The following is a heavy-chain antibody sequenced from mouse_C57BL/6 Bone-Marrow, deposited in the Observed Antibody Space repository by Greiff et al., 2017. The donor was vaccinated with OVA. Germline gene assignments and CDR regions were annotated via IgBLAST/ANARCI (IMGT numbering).Heavy chain of an antibody. D-gene: IGHD1-1*01. CDR3: ASRGTTVVATPWYFDV. V-gene: IGHV14-2*01. CDR1: GFNIKDYY. CDR2: IDPEDGET. Sequence: EVKLQESGAELVKPGASVKLSCTASGFNIKDYYMHWVKQRTEQGLEWIGRIDPEDGETKYAPKFQGKATITADTSSNTAYLQLSSLTSEDTAVYYCASRGTTVVATPWYFDVWGTGTTVTVSS. J-gene: IGHJ1*03.